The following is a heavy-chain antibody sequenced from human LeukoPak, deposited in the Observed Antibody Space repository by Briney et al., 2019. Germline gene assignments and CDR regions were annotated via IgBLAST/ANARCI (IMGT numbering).Heavy chain of an antibody. CDR2: IYYSAST. J-gene: IGHJ3*02. Sequence: SETLSLTCTVSGGSISSHYWSWIRQPPGKGLEWIGYIYYSASTNYNPSLKSRVTISVDTSKNQFSLKLSSVTAADTAVYYCAREVVPAADAFDIWGQGTMVTVSS. CDR3: AREVVPAADAFDI. V-gene: IGHV4-59*11. CDR1: GGSISSHY. D-gene: IGHD2-2*01.